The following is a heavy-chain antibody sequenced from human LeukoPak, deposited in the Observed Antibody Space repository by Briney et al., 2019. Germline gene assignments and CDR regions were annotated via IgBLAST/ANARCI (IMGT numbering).Heavy chain of an antibody. CDR3: ARDGRGYPAYYFDY. J-gene: IGHJ4*02. V-gene: IGHV4-59*01. CDR1: GGSISNYY. D-gene: IGHD3-22*01. CDR2: IYYSGST. Sequence: PSETLSLTCTVSGGSISNYYWNWIRQPPGKGLEWIGYIYYSGSTSYNPSLESRVTISVDTSKNQFSLRLSSVTAADTAVYYCARDGRGYPAYYFDYWGQGTLVTVSS.